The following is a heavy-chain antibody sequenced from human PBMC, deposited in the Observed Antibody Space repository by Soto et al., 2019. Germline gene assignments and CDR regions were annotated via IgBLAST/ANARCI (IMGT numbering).Heavy chain of an antibody. CDR2: ISSYNGNT. Sequence: ASVKVSCKASGYTFTSYGISWVRQAPGQGLEWMGWISSYNGNTNYAQKLQGRVTMTTDTSTSTAYMELRSLRSDDTAVYYCARVRITIFGVVIAQPSSGMDVWGQGTTVTVSS. CDR1: GYTFTSYG. V-gene: IGHV1-18*04. D-gene: IGHD3-3*01. J-gene: IGHJ6*02. CDR3: ARVRITIFGVVIAQPSSGMDV.